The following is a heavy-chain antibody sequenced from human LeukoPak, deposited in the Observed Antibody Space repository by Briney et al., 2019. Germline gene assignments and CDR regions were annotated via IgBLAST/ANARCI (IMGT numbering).Heavy chain of an antibody. J-gene: IGHJ5*02. Sequence: GGSLRLSCAASGFTFSSYAMSWVRQAPGKGLEWVANIKQDGSEKYYVDSVKGRFTISRDNAKNSLYLQMNSLRAEDTAVYYCARDAGAWGQGTLVTVSS. CDR1: GFTFSSYA. V-gene: IGHV3-7*01. CDR3: ARDAGA. CDR2: IKQDGSEK. D-gene: IGHD3-10*01.